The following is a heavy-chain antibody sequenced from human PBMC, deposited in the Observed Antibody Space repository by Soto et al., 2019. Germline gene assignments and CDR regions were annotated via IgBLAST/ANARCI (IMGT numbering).Heavy chain of an antibody. CDR3: ARGSGYSGYDPIAYYFDY. Sequence: QVQLVESGGGVVQPGRSLRLSCAASGFTFSSYGMHWVRQAPGKGLEWVAVIWYDGSNKYYADSVKGRFTISRDNSKNTLYLQMNSLGAEDTAVYYCARGSGYSGYDPIAYYFDYWGQGTLVTVSS. D-gene: IGHD5-12*01. V-gene: IGHV3-33*01. CDR2: IWYDGSNK. J-gene: IGHJ4*02. CDR1: GFTFSSYG.